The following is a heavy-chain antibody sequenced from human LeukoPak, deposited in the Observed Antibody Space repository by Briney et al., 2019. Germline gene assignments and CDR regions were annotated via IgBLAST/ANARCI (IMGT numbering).Heavy chain of an antibody. D-gene: IGHD6-6*01. J-gene: IGHJ6*03. V-gene: IGHV4-59*01. CDR1: GASIRNKY. CDR3: ARDWGVAARPGYMDV. Sequence: SETLSLTSTVSGASIRNKYWSWIRQPPGKGLEWMGYIYYSGSTNYNPSLKSRVTILVDTSKNQFSLKLSSVTAADTAVYFCARDWGVAARPGYMDVWGKGTTVTVSS. CDR2: IYYSGST.